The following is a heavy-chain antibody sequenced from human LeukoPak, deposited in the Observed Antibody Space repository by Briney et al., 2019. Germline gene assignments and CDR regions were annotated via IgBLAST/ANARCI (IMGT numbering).Heavy chain of an antibody. CDR1: GGSISSYY. V-gene: IGHV4-59*01. J-gene: IGHJ4*02. D-gene: IGHD6-19*01. CDR2: IYYSGST. CDR3: ARTTSGWYPYYFDY. Sequence: SETLSLTCTVSGGSISSYYWTWIRQPPGKGLEWIGYIYYSGSTNYNPSLKSRVTISVDTSKNQFSPKLSSVTAADTAVYYCARTTSGWYPYYFDYWGQGTLVTVSS.